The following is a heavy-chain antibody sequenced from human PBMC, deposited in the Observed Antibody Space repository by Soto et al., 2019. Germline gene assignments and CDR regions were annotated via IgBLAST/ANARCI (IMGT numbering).Heavy chain of an antibody. CDR1: GLIFSDVW. J-gene: IGHJ4*02. CDR2: IKTKPDDGTI. CDR3: TTSNLGVDF. Sequence: LRLSCAASGLIFSDVWMTWVRQAPGKGLEWVGRIKTKPDDGTIDYAAPVRGRFTISRDDSKNTLYLQMTSLTPDDTGVYYCTTSNLGVDFWGPGTLVTVSS. V-gene: IGHV3-15*01. D-gene: IGHD1-1*01.